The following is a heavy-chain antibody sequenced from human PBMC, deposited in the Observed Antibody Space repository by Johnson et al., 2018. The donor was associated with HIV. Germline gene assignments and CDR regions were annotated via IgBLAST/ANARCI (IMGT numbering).Heavy chain of an antibody. CDR2: ISYDGSNK. D-gene: IGHD4-17*01. J-gene: IGHJ3*02. CDR3: ARSPETGDRLWRAFDI. CDR1: GFTFSSYA. V-gene: IGHV3-30*04. Sequence: QVQLVESGGGVVQPGRSLRLSCAASGFTFSSYAMHWVRQAPGKGLEWVAVISYDGSNKYYADSVKARFSISRDDAKNSLYLQMNSLRAEDTAVYYCARSPETGDRLWRAFDIWGHGTMVTVSS.